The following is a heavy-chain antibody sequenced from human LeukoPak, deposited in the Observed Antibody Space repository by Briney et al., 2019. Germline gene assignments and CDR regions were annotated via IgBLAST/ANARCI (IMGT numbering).Heavy chain of an antibody. CDR2: INTDGTVT. J-gene: IGHJ4*02. CDR1: GFTFSKYW. CDR3: ATKQWLAPPPDS. V-gene: IGHV3-74*01. D-gene: IGHD6-19*01. Sequence: GGSLRLSCAASGFTFSKYWMLWVRDAPGKGLESVSRINTDGTVTTYADSVKGRFAVSRDNADNTMFLQMNSVRDEDSAVYYCATKQWLAPPPDSWGQGTPVTVSS.